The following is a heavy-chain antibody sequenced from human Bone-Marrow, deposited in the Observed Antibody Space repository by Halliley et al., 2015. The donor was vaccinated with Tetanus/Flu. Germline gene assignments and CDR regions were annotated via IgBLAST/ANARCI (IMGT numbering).Heavy chain of an antibody. CDR3: ARGGGEGRGFPYRWFDP. Sequence: VFSPDGPTYYADSVKGRFVISRHNSENTVSLEMNSLRPDDTAVYSCARGGGEGRGFPYRWFDPWGQGTLVTVSS. CDR2: FSPDGPT. D-gene: IGHD3-10*01. J-gene: IGHJ5*02. V-gene: IGHV3-53*04.